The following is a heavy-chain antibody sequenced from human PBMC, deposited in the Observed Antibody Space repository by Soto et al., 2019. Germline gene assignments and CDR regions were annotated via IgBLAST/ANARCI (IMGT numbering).Heavy chain of an antibody. CDR2: IYYSGST. D-gene: IGHD1-26*01. J-gene: IGHJ4*02. CDR1: GGSVSSGSYY. Sequence: SETLSITCTVSGGSVSSGSYYWSWIRQPPGKGLEWIGYIYYSGSTNYNPSLKSRVTISVDTSKNQFSLKLSSVTAADTAVYYCARFPRHGYGGSYWGQGTLVTAPQ. CDR3: ARFPRHGYGGSY. V-gene: IGHV4-61*01.